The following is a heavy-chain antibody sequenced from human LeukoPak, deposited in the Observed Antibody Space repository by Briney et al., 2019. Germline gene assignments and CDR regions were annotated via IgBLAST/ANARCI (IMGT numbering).Heavy chain of an antibody. CDR1: GYTFTSYG. Sequence: ASVKVSCKASGYTFTSYGISWVRQAPGQGLEWMGWISAYNGNTNYAQKLQGRVTMTTDTSTSTAYMELRSLRSDDTAVYYCARARRGSSSSWFDPWGQGTLVTVSS. J-gene: IGHJ5*02. CDR2: ISAYNGNT. D-gene: IGHD6-6*01. V-gene: IGHV1-18*01. CDR3: ARARRGSSSSWFDP.